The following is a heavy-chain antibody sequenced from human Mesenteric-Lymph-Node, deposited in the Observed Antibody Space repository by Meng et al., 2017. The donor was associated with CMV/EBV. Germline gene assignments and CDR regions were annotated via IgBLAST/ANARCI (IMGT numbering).Heavy chain of an antibody. CDR1: GFTFSTYW. Sequence: GESLKISCAASGFTFSTYWMHWVRQAPGKGLEWVSSISSSSSYIYYADSVKGRFTISRDNAKNSLYLQMNSLRAEDTAVYYCHTYYYGSGSYRRYYYYGMDVWGQGTTVTVSS. CDR3: HTYYYGSGSYRRYYYYGMDV. D-gene: IGHD3-10*01. V-gene: IGHV3-21*01. CDR2: ISSSSSYI. J-gene: IGHJ6*02.